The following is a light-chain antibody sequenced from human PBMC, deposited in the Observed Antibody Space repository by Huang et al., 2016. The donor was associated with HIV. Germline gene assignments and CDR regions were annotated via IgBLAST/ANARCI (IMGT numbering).Light chain of an antibody. CDR2: SAS. J-gene: IGKJ1*01. CDR3: QQYNDWPPWT. CDR1: QSVKSN. V-gene: IGKV3-15*01. Sequence: EIVMTQSPATLSVSPGERATLSCRASQSVKSNLAVYQQKPGQAPRRLIYSASTRATGIPAMFSCSGSGTEFTLTISSLQSEDCAVYYCQQYNDWPPWTFGQGTKVEIK.